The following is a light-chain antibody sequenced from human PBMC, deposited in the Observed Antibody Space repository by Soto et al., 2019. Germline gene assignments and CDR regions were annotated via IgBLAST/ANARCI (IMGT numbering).Light chain of an antibody. V-gene: IGLV2-14*01. CDR1: GSDIAGYNY. CDR2: EVT. J-gene: IGLJ1*01. CDR3: TSFPNNNSTYV. Sequence: QSVLTQPASVSGSLGQSITISCTGTGSDIAGYNYISWYQQLPGKAPKLIIYEVTIRPSGISNRFSGSKSGNTASLTISGLQAEDEADYFCTSFPNNNSTYVFGNGTKVTVL.